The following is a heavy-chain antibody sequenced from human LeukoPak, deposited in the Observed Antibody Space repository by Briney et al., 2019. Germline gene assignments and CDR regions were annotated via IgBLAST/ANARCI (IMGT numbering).Heavy chain of an antibody. CDR3: AKGQVAGPTNNRFDY. CDR2: ISGSGGST. Sequence: PGGSLRLSCAASGFTFSSYAMSWVRQAPEKGLEWVSVISGSGGSTYYADSVKSRFTISRDNSKNTLYLQMNSLRAEDTAVYYCAKGQVAGPTNNRFDYWGQGTLVTVSS. V-gene: IGHV3-23*01. J-gene: IGHJ4*02. CDR1: GFTFSSYA. D-gene: IGHD6-19*01.